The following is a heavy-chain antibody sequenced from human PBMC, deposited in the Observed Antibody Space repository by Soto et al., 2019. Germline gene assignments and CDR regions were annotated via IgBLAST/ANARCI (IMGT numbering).Heavy chain of an antibody. V-gene: IGHV4-59*01. CDR2: IYYSGST. Sequence: SETLSLTCTVSGGSISSYYWSWIRQPPGKGLEWIGYIYYSGSTNYNPSLKSRVTISVDTSKNQFSLKLSSVTAADTAVYYCASRITIFGVGAFDIWGQGTMVTVSS. D-gene: IGHD3-3*01. J-gene: IGHJ3*02. CDR1: GGSISSYY. CDR3: ASRITIFGVGAFDI.